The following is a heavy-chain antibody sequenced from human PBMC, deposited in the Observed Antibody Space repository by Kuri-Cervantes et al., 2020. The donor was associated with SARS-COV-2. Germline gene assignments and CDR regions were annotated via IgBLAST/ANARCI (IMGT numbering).Heavy chain of an antibody. V-gene: IGHV4-34*01. CDR1: AFTFSTYW. CDR3: ARGLIAVIPSPILGLGPHYFSYHMDV. D-gene: IGHD2-2*01. Sequence: GSLRLSCAASAFTFSTYWMTWVRQAPGKGLEWIGDVNLSGGTNYNPSLKSRVTISVDTSKNQFSLKMRSVTAADTGRYYCARGLIAVIPSPILGLGPHYFSYHMDVWGPGTTVTVSS. J-gene: IGHJ6*02. CDR2: VNLSGGT.